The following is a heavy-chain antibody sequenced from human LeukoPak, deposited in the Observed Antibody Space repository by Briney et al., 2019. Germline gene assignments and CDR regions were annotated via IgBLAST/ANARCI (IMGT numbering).Heavy chain of an antibody. CDR2: IYSGGST. D-gene: IGHD3-10*01. J-gene: IGHJ4*02. CDR1: GFTVSSNY. Sequence: PGGSLRLSCAASGFTVSSNYMSWVRQAPGKGLEWVSVIYSGGSTYYADSVKGRFTISRDNSKNTLYLQMNSLRAEDTAVYFCANRGVVIRVILVGFHKEANYFDSWGQGVLVTVSS. CDR3: ANRGVVIRVILVGFHKEANYFDS. V-gene: IGHV3-53*01.